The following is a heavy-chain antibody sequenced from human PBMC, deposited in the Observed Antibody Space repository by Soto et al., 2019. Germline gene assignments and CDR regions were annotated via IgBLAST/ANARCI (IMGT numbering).Heavy chain of an antibody. J-gene: IGHJ4*02. CDR3: ARGRGGRSED. CDR2: ISAHTGSS. D-gene: IGHD3-3*01. V-gene: IGHV1-18*01. Sequence: ASVKVSCKASGYTFTSSGMSWVRQAPGQGLEWMGWISAHTGSSEYAQRFQGRVTMTTDRSTSTAYMELRSLRSDDTAVYYCARGRGGRSEDWGQGTLVTVSS. CDR1: GYTFTSSG.